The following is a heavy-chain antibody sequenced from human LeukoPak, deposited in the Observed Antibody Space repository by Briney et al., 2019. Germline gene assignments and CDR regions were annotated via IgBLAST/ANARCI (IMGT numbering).Heavy chain of an antibody. V-gene: IGHV4-34*01. Sequence: SETLSLTCAVYGGSFSGYYWTWIRQSPGKGLEWIGSIYYSGTTYYNPSLKSRVTIFVDTSKTQFSLKLNSVTAADTAVYYCARQVGSSWPLDYWGQGTLVTVSS. J-gene: IGHJ4*02. CDR3: ARQVGSSWPLDY. CDR2: IYYSGTT. CDR1: GGSFSGYY. D-gene: IGHD6-13*01.